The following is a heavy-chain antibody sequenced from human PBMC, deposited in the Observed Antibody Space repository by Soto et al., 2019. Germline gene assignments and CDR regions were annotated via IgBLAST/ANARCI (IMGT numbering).Heavy chain of an antibody. CDR1: GFTFSSYS. J-gene: IGHJ6*02. CDR3: ARDGYYYDSSGYFGYYGMDV. V-gene: IGHV3-21*01. Sequence: GGSLRLSCAASGFTFSSYSMNWVRQAPGKGLEWVSSISSSSSYIYYADSVKGRFTISRDNAKNSLYLQMNSLRAEDTAVYYCARDGYYYDSSGYFGYYGMDVWGQGTTVTVSS. CDR2: ISSSSSYI. D-gene: IGHD3-22*01.